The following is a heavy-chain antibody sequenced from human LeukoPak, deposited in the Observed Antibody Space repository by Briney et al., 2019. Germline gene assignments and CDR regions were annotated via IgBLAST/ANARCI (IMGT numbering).Heavy chain of an antibody. D-gene: IGHD4-17*01. CDR3: TYLTTVTTGFDY. CDR1: GYTFTDYY. CDR2: INPNSGGT. V-gene: IGHV1-2*02. J-gene: IGHJ4*02. Sequence: GASVKVPCKASGYTFTDYYMHWVRQAPGQGLEWIGYINPNSGGTRYAQKFQGRVTMTRDTSISTAYMELSRLRSDDTTVYYCTYLTTVTTGFDYWGQGTLVTVSS.